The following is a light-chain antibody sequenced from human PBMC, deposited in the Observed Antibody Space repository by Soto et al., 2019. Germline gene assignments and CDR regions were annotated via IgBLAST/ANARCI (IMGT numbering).Light chain of an antibody. Sequence: QSALTQPASVSGSPGQSITISCTGSSSDVGGYDYVSWYQQHPGKAPKLMIYEVSNRPSGVSNRFSGSKSGNTASLTISGLQAEDEADYYCQSYDSSLSGAYYVFGTGTKVTVL. CDR1: SSDVGGYDY. J-gene: IGLJ1*01. V-gene: IGLV2-14*01. CDR3: QSYDSSLSGAYYV. CDR2: EVS.